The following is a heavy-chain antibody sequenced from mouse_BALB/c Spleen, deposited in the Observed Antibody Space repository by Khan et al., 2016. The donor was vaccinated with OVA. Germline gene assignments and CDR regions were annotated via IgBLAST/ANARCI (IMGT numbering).Heavy chain of an antibody. V-gene: IGHV1S135*01. CDR3: TRHGYVAWFTY. D-gene: IGHD2-2*01. CDR2: IDPFSGGT. Sequence: VQLQQPGPELMKPGASVKISCKASGYSFTTYYIHWMMQSHGKSLEWIGYIDPFSGGTTYNQKFKGKATLTVDRSSSTAYIHLSNLTSEDSAVYYWTRHGYVAWFTYWGQGTLVTVSS. CDR1: GYSFTTYY. J-gene: IGHJ3*01.